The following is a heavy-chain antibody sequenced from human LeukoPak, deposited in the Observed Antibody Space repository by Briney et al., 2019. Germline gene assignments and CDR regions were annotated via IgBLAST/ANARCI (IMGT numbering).Heavy chain of an antibody. V-gene: IGHV4-61*02. CDR2: IYSSGST. J-gene: IGHJ4*02. D-gene: IGHD3-10*01. CDR1: GGSISSGSYY. Sequence: SETLSLTCTVSGGSISSGSYYWSWIRQPAGKGLEWIGRIYSSGSTNYNPSLKSRVTISVDKSKNQFSLKLSSVTAADTAVYYCARVSQESDYFEYWGQGTLVTVSS. CDR3: ARVSQESDYFEY.